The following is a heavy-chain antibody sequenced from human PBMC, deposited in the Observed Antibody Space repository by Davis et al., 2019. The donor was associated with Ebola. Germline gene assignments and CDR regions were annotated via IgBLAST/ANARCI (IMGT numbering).Heavy chain of an antibody. CDR2: INPNSGGT. Sequence: AASVKVSCKASGYTFTGYYMHWVRQAPGQGLERMGWINPNSGGTNYAQKFQGWVTMTRDTSISTAYMELSRLRSDDTAVYYCARDHDVLLWPWGMDVWGQGTTVTVSS. V-gene: IGHV1-2*04. CDR1: GYTFTGYY. D-gene: IGHD3-10*01. CDR3: ARDHDVLLWPWGMDV. J-gene: IGHJ6*02.